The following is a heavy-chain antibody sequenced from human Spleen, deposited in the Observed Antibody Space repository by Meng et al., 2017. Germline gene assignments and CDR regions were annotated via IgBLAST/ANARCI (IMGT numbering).Heavy chain of an antibody. J-gene: IGHJ4*02. CDR3: ARDERWWGATYYFDY. CDR2: IGTAGDT. V-gene: IGHV3-13*01. Sequence: GGSLRLSCAASGFTFSSYDMHWVRQATGKGLEWVSAIGTAGDTYYPGSVKGRFTISRDNSKNTLYLQMNSLRAEDTAVYYCARDERWWGATYYFDYWGQGTLVTVSS. CDR1: GFTFSSYD. D-gene: IGHD2-15*01.